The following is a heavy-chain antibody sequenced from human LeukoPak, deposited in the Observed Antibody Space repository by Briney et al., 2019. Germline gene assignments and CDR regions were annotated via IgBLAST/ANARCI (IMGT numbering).Heavy chain of an antibody. D-gene: IGHD2-2*01. J-gene: IGHJ1*01. Sequence: SETLSLTCTVSGGSISSSSYYWGWIRQPPGKGLEWIGSIYYSGSTYYNPSLKSRVTISVDTSKNQFSLKLSSVTAADTAVYYCARLARRGYCSSTSCSVYFQHWGQGTLVTVSS. V-gene: IGHV4-39*01. CDR3: ARLARRGYCSSTSCSVYFQH. CDR2: IYYSGST. CDR1: GGSISSSSYY.